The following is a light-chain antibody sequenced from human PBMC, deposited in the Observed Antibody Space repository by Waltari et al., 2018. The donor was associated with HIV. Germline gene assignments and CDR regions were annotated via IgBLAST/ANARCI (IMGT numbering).Light chain of an antibody. V-gene: IGLV2-11*01. CDR2: DVS. J-gene: IGLJ2*01. Sequence: QSALTQPRSVSGSPGQSVTISCTGPSSAVGVYNYVSWYQQHPGKAPKVLIYDVSKRPSGVPDRFSASKSGNTASLTISGLQTEDEAEYYCCSYAGSYTFGVFGGGTKLTVL. CDR3: CSYAGSYTFGV. CDR1: SSAVGVYNY.